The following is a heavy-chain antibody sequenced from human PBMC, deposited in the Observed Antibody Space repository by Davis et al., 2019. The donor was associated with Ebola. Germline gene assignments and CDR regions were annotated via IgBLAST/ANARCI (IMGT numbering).Heavy chain of an antibody. CDR1: GYIFTSYW. Sequence: KVSCKASGYIFTSYWIGWVRQMPGKGLEWMTHFHPGTSDIRYSPSFQGQVTISVDKSISTAYLQWSSLKASDTAMYYCTSQGHPGSYLIHDYWGQGTLVIVSS. V-gene: IGHV5-51*01. CDR2: FHPGTSDI. J-gene: IGHJ4*02. D-gene: IGHD1-1*01. CDR3: TSQGHPGSYLIHDY.